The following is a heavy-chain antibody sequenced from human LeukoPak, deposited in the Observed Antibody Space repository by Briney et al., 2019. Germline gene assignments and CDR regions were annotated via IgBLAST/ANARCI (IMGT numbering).Heavy chain of an antibody. V-gene: IGHV4-59*08. J-gene: IGHJ6*02. CDR2: ISDTGTT. CDR3: ARHDGIPAALFMLDA. D-gene: IGHD2-2*01. Sequence: SETLSLTCTVSGASISSHYWSWIRQSPGKGLVWIGYISDTGTTNYNPSLKSRVTISVDTAKNQFSLSMRSVTAADTAVYFCARHDGIPAALFMLDAWGQGTTVIVSS. CDR1: GASISSHY.